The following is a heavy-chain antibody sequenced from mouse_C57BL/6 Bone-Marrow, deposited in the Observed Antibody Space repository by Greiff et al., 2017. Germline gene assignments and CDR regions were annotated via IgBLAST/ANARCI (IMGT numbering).Heavy chain of an antibody. CDR2: IFPGSGST. V-gene: IGHV1-77*01. Sequence: QVQLKESGPELVKPGASVKMSCTASGYTFTDYVISWVKQRTGQGLEWIGEIFPGSGSTYYTEKFKGQATLTADKSSNTAYMPLSSLTSEDAAVYFCARGGYGTFAYWGQGTLVTVSA. D-gene: IGHD1-1*01. J-gene: IGHJ3*01. CDR1: GYTFTDYV. CDR3: ARGGYGTFAY.